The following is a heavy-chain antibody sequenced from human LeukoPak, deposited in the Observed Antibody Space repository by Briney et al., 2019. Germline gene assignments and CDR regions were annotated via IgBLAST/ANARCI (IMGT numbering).Heavy chain of an antibody. CDR3: ARVYYGSGSLHYSYYYMDV. CDR2: INSDGSST. CDR1: GFTFSSYW. J-gene: IGHJ6*03. D-gene: IGHD3-10*01. V-gene: IGHV3-74*01. Sequence: PGGSLRLSCAASGFTFSSYWMHWVRQAPGKGLVWVSRINSDGSSTSYADSVKGRFTISRDNAKNTLYLQMNSLRAEDTAVYYCARVYYGSGSLHYSYYYMDVWGKGTTVTISS.